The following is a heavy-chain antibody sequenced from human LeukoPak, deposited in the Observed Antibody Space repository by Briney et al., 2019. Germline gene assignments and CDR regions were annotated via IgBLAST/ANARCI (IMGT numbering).Heavy chain of an antibody. D-gene: IGHD3-9*01. CDR2: INHSGST. Sequence: PSETLSLTCAVYGGSFSGYYWSWIRQPPGKGLEWIGEINHSGSTNYNPSLKSRVTISVDTSKNQFSLKLSSVTAADTAVYYCARDAGTLESGNSDWSLNWFDSWGQGTLVTVSS. V-gene: IGHV4-34*01. CDR3: ARDAGTLESGNSDWSLNWFDS. CDR1: GGSFSGYY. J-gene: IGHJ5*01.